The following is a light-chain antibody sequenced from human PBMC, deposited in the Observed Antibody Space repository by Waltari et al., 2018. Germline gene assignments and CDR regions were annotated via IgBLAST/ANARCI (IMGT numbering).Light chain of an antibody. CDR2: GAS. CDR1: QSVSSS. Sequence: ETVLTQSPATLSLSPGERATLSCRASQSVSSSLAWYQQKPGQAPRLLISGASSRATGIPDSFTGSGSGTDFTLTNSSLEPEDFAVYYCQQYSNWPLTFGGGTKVEIK. CDR3: QQYSNWPLT. V-gene: IGKV3-15*01. J-gene: IGKJ4*01.